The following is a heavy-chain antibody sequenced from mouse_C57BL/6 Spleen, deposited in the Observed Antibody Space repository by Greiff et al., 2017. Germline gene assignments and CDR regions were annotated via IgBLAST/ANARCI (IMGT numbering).Heavy chain of an antibody. D-gene: IGHD2-4*01. J-gene: IGHJ3*01. V-gene: IGHV1-26*01. Sequence: EVQLQQSGPELVKPGASVKISCKASGYTFTDYYMNWVKQSHGKSLEWIGDINPNNGGTSYNQKFKGKATLTVDKSSRTAYMELRSLTSEDSAVYYCARNDDYDGSWFAYWGQGTLVTVSA. CDR3: ARNDDYDGSWFAY. CDR1: GYTFTDYY. CDR2: INPNNGGT.